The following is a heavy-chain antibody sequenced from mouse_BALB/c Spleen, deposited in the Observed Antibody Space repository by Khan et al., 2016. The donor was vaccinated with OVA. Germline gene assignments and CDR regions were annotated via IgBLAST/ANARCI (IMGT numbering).Heavy chain of an antibody. CDR3: ARPTYFSYVLDY. CDR2: INTYTGEP. D-gene: IGHD2-10*01. J-gene: IGHJ4*01. V-gene: IGHV9-3-1*01. Sequence: QIQVVQSGPELKKPGETVKISCKASGYTFTNCGMNWVKQAPGKGLKWMGWINTYTGEPTYADDFKGRFAFSLETSASTAYLQVNNLKNADTATYFCARPTYFSYVLDYWGQGTSVTVSS. CDR1: GYTFTNCG.